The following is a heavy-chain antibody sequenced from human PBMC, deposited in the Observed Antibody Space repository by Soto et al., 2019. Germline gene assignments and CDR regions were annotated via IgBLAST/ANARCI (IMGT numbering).Heavy chain of an antibody. V-gene: IGHV3-74*01. J-gene: IGHJ1*01. CDR3: ARLPNKSPQN. CDR2: ISNDGSRT. CDR1: GFTFSSYW. Sequence: EVQLVESGGGLVQPGGSLRLSCVASGFTFSSYWMPWVRQAPGKGLVWVSSISNDGSRTSYADPVKGRFTISRDNAKNTLYLQMNSLRAEDTAVYYCARLPNKSPQNWGQGTLVIVSP.